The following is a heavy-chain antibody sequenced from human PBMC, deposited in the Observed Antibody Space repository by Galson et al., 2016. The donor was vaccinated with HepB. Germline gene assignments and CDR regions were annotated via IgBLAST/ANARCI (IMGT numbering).Heavy chain of an antibody. CDR1: GYTFNTYY. J-gene: IGHJ4*02. CDR3: ARQAVAADF. Sequence: SVKVSCKASGYTFNTYYLNWVRQAPGQGLEWMGIINPYNGVTAYAQKFQGRLTLTGEASTNTVYMNLSGLGSEDTAVYYCARQAVAADFWVQGTLVTVS. CDR2: INPYNGVT. D-gene: IGHD6-19*01. V-gene: IGHV1-46*02.